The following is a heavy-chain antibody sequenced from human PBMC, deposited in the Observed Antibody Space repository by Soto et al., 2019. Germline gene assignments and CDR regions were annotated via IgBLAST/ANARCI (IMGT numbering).Heavy chain of an antibody. Sequence: GASVKVSCKSSGYTFTSYAMHWVRQAPGQRLEWMGWINAGNGNTKYSQKFQGRVTITRDTSASTAYMELSSLRSEDTAVYYCARTGSSSWFWFDPWGQGTLVTVSS. CDR3: ARTGSSSWFWFDP. CDR2: INAGNGNT. CDR1: GYTFTSYA. J-gene: IGHJ5*02. V-gene: IGHV1-3*01. D-gene: IGHD6-13*01.